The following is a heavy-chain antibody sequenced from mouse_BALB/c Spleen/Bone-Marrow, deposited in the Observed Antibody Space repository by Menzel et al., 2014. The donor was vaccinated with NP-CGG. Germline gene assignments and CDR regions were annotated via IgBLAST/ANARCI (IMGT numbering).Heavy chain of an antibody. V-gene: IGHV2-6-7*01. CDR2: IWGDGST. J-gene: IGHJ4*01. Sequence: VQLQESGPGLVAPSQSLSITCTVSGFSLTGYGVNWVRQPPGKGLEWLGMIWGDGSTDYNSALKPRLSISKDNSKSQVFLKMNSLQTDDTARYYCAREPHYYAMDYWGQGTSVTASS. CDR3: AREPHYYAMDY. CDR1: GFSLTGYG.